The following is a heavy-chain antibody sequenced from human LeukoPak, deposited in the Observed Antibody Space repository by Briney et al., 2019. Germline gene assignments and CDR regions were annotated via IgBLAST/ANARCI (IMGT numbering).Heavy chain of an antibody. CDR2: IYYSGST. CDR3: ARGRYYDILTGYSRIKYNWFDP. J-gene: IGHJ5*02. D-gene: IGHD3-9*01. Sequence: PSETLSLTCTVSGGSISSSSYYWGWIRQPPGKGLEWIGSIYYSGSTYYNPSLKSRVTISVDTSKNQFSLKLSSVTAADTAVYYCARGRYYDILTGYSRIKYNWFDPWGQGTLVTVSS. CDR1: GGSISSSSYY. V-gene: IGHV4-39*07.